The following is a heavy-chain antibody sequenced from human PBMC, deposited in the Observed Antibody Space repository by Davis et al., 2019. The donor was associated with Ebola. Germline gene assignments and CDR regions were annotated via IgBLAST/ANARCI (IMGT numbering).Heavy chain of an antibody. CDR2: ISADNSDT. D-gene: IGHD3-10*01. V-gene: IGHV5-51*01. Sequence: GESLKISCQGSGDNFLGYWITWVRQMPGKGLEWMGRISADNSDTRYNPSLQGQVTMSADKSTNTAFLQWNNLRASDTAMYYCATTRISVLGGVIVPSSFDFWGQGTLVTVSS. J-gene: IGHJ4*02. CDR3: ATTRISVLGGVIVPSSFDF. CDR1: GDNFLGYW.